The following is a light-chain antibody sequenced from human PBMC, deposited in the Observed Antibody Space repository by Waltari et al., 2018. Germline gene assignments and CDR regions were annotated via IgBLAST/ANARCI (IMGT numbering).Light chain of an antibody. Sequence: EMVRTQTPATLHVSPGATANLPCRASQSFGGSLAWYQKRPGQTPRLLIYYTSNRATYIPARFSGSGSGTEFALTISGVQSEDVAVYYCQQYKSWPWTFGQGTKVEIK. CDR1: QSFGGS. CDR2: YTS. V-gene: IGKV3-15*01. J-gene: IGKJ1*01. CDR3: QQYKSWPWT.